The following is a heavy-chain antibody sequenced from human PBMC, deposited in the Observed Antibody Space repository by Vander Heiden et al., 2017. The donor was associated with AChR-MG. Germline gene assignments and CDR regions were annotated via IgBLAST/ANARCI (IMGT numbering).Heavy chain of an antibody. CDR2: ISYDGSNK. CDR1: GFPFSSYG. Sequence: QVQLVESGGGVVQPGRSLRLSCADSGFPFSSYGMHWVRQAPGKGLEWVAVISYDGSNKYYADSVKGRFTISRDNSKNTLYLQMNSLRAEDTAVYYCAKGGRDYWGQGTLVTVSS. J-gene: IGHJ4*02. CDR3: AKGGRDY. V-gene: IGHV3-30*18. D-gene: IGHD1-26*01.